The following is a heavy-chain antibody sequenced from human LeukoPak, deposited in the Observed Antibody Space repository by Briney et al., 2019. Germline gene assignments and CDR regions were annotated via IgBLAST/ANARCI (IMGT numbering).Heavy chain of an antibody. CDR1: GFTFSSYW. CDR2: IKQDGSEK. CDR3: ARDMGSSSSGDYFDY. Sequence: GGSLRLSCAASGFTFSSYWMSWVRQAPGKELEWVANIKQDGSEKYYVDSVKGRFTISRDNAKNSLYLQMNSLRAEDTAVYYCARDMGSSSSGDYFDYWGQGTLVTVSS. V-gene: IGHV3-7*01. D-gene: IGHD6-13*01. J-gene: IGHJ4*02.